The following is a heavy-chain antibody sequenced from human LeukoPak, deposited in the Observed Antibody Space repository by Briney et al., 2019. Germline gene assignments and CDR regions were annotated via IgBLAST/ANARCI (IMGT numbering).Heavy chain of an antibody. Sequence: ASVKVSCKASGYTFTSYDINWVRQATGQGLEWMGWMNPNSGNTGNAQKFQGRVTMTRNTSISTAYMELSSLRSEDTAVYYCVGVRDAFDIWGQGTMVTVSS. CDR3: VGVRDAFDI. CDR2: MNPNSGNT. J-gene: IGHJ3*02. D-gene: IGHD3-10*01. V-gene: IGHV1-8*01. CDR1: GYTFTSYD.